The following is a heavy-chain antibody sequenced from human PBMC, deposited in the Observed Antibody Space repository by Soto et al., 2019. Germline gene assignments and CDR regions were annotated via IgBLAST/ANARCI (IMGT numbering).Heavy chain of an antibody. CDR1: GGSSSSGGYY. CDR2: IYYSGTT. J-gene: IGHJ4*02. CDR3: EREPSI. Sequence: QVQLQESGPGLVKPSQTLSLTCTVSGGSSSSGGYYWSWIRQHPGRGLEWIGYIYYSGTTYYNPYLNSRVTISVDTSKNKFSLKLSSVTAAATAIYYCEREPSIWGQGNLVTVSS. V-gene: IGHV4-31*03.